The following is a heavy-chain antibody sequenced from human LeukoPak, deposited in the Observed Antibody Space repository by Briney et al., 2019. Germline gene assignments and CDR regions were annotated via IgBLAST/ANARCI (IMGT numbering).Heavy chain of an antibody. J-gene: IGHJ4*02. D-gene: IGHD1-1*01. V-gene: IGHV1-18*01. CDR2: ISVYNGNT. Sequence: GASVKVSCKASGYTFTNYGVSWVRQAPGQGLEWMGWISVYNGNTEYAQKFQDRVTMTTDTSTSTAYMELRSLRYDDTAVYYCARERNDAVDYWGQGTLVTVSS. CDR1: GYTFTNYG. CDR3: ARERNDAVDY.